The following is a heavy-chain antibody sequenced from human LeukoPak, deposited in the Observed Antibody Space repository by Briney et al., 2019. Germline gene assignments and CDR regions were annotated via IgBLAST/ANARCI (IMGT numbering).Heavy chain of an antibody. D-gene: IGHD4-17*01. CDR1: GYTFTGYY. V-gene: IGHV1-2*02. CDR2: INPNSGGT. CDR3: ARERPYGDYGSGFDY. Sequence: ASVKVSCKASGYTFTGYYMHWVRQAPGQGLEWMGWINPNSGGTNYAQKFQGRVTMTRDTSISTAYMELSRLRSDDTAVYYCARERPYGDYGSGFDYWGQGTLVTVSS. J-gene: IGHJ4*02.